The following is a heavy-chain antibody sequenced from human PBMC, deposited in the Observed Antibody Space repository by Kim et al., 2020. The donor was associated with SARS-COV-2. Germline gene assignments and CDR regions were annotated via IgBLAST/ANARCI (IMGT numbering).Heavy chain of an antibody. CDR3: AKYHHSSGWPTFDS. Sequence: YANSVKGRFTVSRDNAKNMFYLQMGSLRAEDTALYYCAKYHHSSGWPTFDSWGQGTLVTVSS. J-gene: IGHJ4*02. D-gene: IGHD6-19*01. V-gene: IGHV3-23*01.